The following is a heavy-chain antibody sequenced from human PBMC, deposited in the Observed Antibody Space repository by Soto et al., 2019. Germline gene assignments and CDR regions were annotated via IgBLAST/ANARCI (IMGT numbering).Heavy chain of an antibody. V-gene: IGHV1-18*04. Sequence: ASVKVSCKASGYTFTSYGISWVRQAPGQGLDWMGWISAYNGNTKYAQDLQGRVTMTTDTSTSTAYMELRSLRSDDAAMYYCARFSGGSYNTYYFYYGMDVWGQGTTVTVSS. D-gene: IGHD2-15*01. CDR3: ARFSGGSYNTYYFYYGMDV. CDR1: GYTFTSYG. J-gene: IGHJ6*02. CDR2: ISAYNGNT.